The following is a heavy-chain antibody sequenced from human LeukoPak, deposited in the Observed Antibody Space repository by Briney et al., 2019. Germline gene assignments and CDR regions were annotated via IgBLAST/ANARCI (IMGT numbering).Heavy chain of an antibody. D-gene: IGHD1-26*01. CDR1: GFIVSSNY. Sequence: GGSLRLYCAASGFIVSSNYMNWVRQAPGKGLEWVSVIYSGGSKYYADSVKGRFTISRDKSKNTVNLQMNDLRAEDTAVYYCARSWDARLNFDYWGQGTLVTVSS. CDR3: ARSWDARLNFDY. CDR2: IYSGGSK. J-gene: IGHJ4*02. V-gene: IGHV3-66*02.